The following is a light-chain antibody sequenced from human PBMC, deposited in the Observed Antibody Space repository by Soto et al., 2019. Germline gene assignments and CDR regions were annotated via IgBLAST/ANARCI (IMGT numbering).Light chain of an antibody. CDR2: SAA. J-gene: IGKJ3*01. Sequence: IVLTQSPGTLSLSPGERATLSCRASQSVSSSYLAWYQQKPGQAPRPLIYSAASRATGIPDRFSGSGAGTDFTLTMSRLEPADFAVYYCQQYGSSLFTFGPGTKVDIK. CDR3: QQYGSSLFT. V-gene: IGKV3-20*01. CDR1: QSVSSSY.